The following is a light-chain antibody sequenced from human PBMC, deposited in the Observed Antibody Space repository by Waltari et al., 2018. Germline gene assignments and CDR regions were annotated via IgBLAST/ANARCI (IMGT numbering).Light chain of an antibody. V-gene: IGKV2-28*01. CDR3: MQAEQGPRT. CDR1: QSLLRSNGFTY. Sequence: EILMTQSPVSLTVTPGEPASISCRSSQSLLRSNGFTYLDWYLQKPGQFPQVLIFLGSYRPSGVPDRFSGSGSGTDFTLKISRVEAEDVGVYYCMQAEQGPRTFGQGTKVEIK. CDR2: LGS. J-gene: IGKJ1*01.